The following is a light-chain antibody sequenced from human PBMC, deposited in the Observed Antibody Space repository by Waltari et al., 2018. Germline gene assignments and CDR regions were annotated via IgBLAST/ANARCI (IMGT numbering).Light chain of an antibody. J-gene: IGLJ2*01. V-gene: IGLV1-40*01. CDR3: QSYDSSLRASL. CDR1: SSNTGVASD. Sequence: QSVLTQLPSVSGAPGQRVTISCTGTSSNTGVASDVHRYQVLPGTTPKLLIYGNNNPPSGGADRFSCSKSGTSASLAITGLQGEDEADYYCQSYDSSLRASLFGGGAGLAVL. CDR2: GNN.